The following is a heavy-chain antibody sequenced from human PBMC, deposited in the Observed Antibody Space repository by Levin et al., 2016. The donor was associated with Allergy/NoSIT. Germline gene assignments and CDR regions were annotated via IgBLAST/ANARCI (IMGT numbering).Heavy chain of an antibody. CDR3: GRPYYYGSGSMGY. D-gene: IGHD3-10*01. Sequence: VRQMLGKGLEWMGIIYPGDSDTRYSPSSRGHVTISVDRAISTAYLQWSSLKASDTAMYYCGRPYYYGSGSMGYWGQGTLVTVSS. CDR2: IYPGDSDT. J-gene: IGHJ4*02. V-gene: IGHV5-51*01.